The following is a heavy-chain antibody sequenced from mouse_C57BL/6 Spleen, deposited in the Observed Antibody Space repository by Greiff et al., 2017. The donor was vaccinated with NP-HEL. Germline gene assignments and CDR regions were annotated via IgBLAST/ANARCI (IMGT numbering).Heavy chain of an antibody. Sequence: EVQLQQSGPGLVKPSPSLSLTCSVTGYSITSGYYWNWIRQFPGNKLEWMGYISYDGSNNYNPSLKNRISITRDTSKNQFSLKLNSVTTEDTATYYCARVGDYLWYFDVWGTGTTVTVSS. CDR1: GYSITSGYY. CDR3: ARVGDYLWYFDV. V-gene: IGHV3-6*01. J-gene: IGHJ1*03. CDR2: ISYDGSN. D-gene: IGHD2-4*01.